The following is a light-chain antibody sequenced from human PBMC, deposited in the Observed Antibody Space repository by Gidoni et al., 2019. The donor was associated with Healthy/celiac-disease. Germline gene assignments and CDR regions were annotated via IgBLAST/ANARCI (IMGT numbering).Light chain of an antibody. Sequence: EIVLTQSPATLSLSTVERATLSCRASQSVSSYLAWYQQKPGQAPRPLIYDSSNRATGIPAWFSGSGSGTDFTLTISRLELEDFAVYYCQQRSNWLITFGQGTRLEIK. CDR2: DSS. CDR1: QSVSSY. CDR3: QQRSNWLIT. V-gene: IGKV3-11*01. J-gene: IGKJ5*01.